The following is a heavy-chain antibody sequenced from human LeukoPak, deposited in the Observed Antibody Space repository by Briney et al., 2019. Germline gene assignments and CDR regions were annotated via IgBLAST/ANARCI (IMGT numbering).Heavy chain of an antibody. Sequence: KPSETLSLTCTVSGGSVSSGSYYWSWIRQPPGKGLEWIGEINHSGSTNYNPSLKSRVTISVDTSKNQFSLKLNSVTAADTAVYYCEVSWIGGVDYWGQGTLVTVSS. V-gene: IGHV4-61*01. D-gene: IGHD3-16*01. CDR1: GGSVSSGSYY. CDR3: EVSWIGGVDY. CDR2: INHSGST. J-gene: IGHJ4*02.